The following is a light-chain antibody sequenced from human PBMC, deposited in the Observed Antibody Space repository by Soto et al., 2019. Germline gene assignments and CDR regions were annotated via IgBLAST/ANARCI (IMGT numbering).Light chain of an antibody. J-gene: IGLJ1*01. V-gene: IGLV2-8*01. Sequence: QPVLTQPPSASGSPGQSVTISCTGTSSDVGRYNFVSWYQHHPGKAPKLLIYDVNKRPSGVPDRFSGSKSGNTASLTVSGLQAEDEADYYCDSYAGSNNHVFGTGTKATVL. CDR3: DSYAGSNNHV. CDR2: DVN. CDR1: SSDVGRYNF.